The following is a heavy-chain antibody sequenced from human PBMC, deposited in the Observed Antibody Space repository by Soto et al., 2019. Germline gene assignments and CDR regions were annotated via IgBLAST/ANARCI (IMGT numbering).Heavy chain of an antibody. J-gene: IGHJ4*02. CDR2: IYYSGKT. V-gene: IGHV4-30-4*01. Sequence: ASETLSLTCTVSGVSISSGDYYWSWIRQPPGKGLEWIGYIYYSGKTHYNPSLKSRTTISVDRSRNQFSLQLSSVTAADTAVYYCAKNLPRTGRFDYWGQGTVVTVS. CDR1: GVSISSGDYY. CDR3: AKNLPRTGRFDY.